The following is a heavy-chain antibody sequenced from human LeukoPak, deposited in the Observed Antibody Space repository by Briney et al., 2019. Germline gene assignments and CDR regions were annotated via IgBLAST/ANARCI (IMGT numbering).Heavy chain of an antibody. V-gene: IGHV1-69*01. D-gene: IGHD2-15*01. CDR3: ASRYCSGGSCFSRDYYYYYMDV. J-gene: IGHJ6*03. Sequence: ASVKVSCKTSGGTFRNYGFTWVRQAPGQGLEWMGGIIPIFGTGKYAQKFQGRVTVIADEFTSTAYMELSSLRSEVTAVYYCASRYCSGGSCFSRDYYYYYMDVWGKGTTVTVSS. CDR2: IIPIFGTG. CDR1: GGTFRNYG.